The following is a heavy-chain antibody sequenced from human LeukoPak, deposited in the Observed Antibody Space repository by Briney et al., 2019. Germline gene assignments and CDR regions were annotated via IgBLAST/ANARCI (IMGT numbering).Heavy chain of an antibody. CDR1: GFTFSSYW. J-gene: IGHJ3*02. CDR2: IKRGGSEK. D-gene: IGHD3-9*01. CDR3: ARDRLRYFDWLLSEVDAFDI. Sequence: GGSLRLSCAASGFTFSSYWMSWVRQAPGKGLEWVPNIKRGGSEKYYVDSVKGRFTISRDNAKNTLYLQMNSLRAEDTAVYYCARDRLRYFDWLLSEVDAFDIWGQGTMVTVSS. V-gene: IGHV3-7*03.